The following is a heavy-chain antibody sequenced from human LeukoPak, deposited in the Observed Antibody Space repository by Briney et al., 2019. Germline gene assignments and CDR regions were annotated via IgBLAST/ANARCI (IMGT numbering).Heavy chain of an antibody. CDR2: INPDGSTT. D-gene: IGHD6-19*01. CDR1: GGSISSSSYY. Sequence: ETLSLTCTVSGGSISSSSYYWGWVRQAPGKGLEWVSRINPDGSTTTYADSVKGRFTISRDNAKNSLYLQMNSLRAEDTAVYYCAREGSSSGWFDYWGQGTLVTVSS. V-gene: IGHV3-74*01. J-gene: IGHJ4*02. CDR3: AREGSSSGWFDY.